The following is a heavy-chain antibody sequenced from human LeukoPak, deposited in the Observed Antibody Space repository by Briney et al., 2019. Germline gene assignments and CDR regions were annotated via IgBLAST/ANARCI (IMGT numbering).Heavy chain of an antibody. J-gene: IGHJ4*02. CDR1: GYTFTSYG. CDR3: ARGFGTGLPPTNFDY. CDR2: ISAYNGNT. V-gene: IGHV1-18*01. D-gene: IGHD3-10*01. Sequence: ASVKVSCKASGYTFTSYGISWVRQAPGQGLEWMGWISAYNGNTNYAQKLQGRVSMTTDTSTNTAYMELRSLTSDDTAVYYCARGFGTGLPPTNFDYWGQGTLVTVSS.